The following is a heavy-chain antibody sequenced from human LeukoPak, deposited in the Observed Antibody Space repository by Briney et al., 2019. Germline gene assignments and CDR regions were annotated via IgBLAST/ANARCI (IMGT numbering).Heavy chain of an antibody. CDR3: ARDGILRFLEWLPASYFDY. V-gene: IGHV3-20*04. CDR2: INWNGGST. J-gene: IGHJ4*02. Sequence: GGSLRLSCAASGFTFDDYGMSWVRQAPGKGLEWVSGINWNGGSTGYADSVEGGFTISRDNAKNSLYLQMNSLRAEDTAVYYCARDGILRFLEWLPASYFDYWGQGTLVTVSS. CDR1: GFTFDDYG. D-gene: IGHD3-3*01.